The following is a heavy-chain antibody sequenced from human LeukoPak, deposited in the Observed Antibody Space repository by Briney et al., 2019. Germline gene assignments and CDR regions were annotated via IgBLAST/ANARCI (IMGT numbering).Heavy chain of an antibody. Sequence: GGSLRLSCAASGFTFSSYWMHWVRQAPGKGLVWVSRINSDGSSTSYADSVKGRFTISRDNAKNTLYLQMNSLRAEDTAVYYCARDQYDFWSGPAFDYWGQGTLVTVSP. D-gene: IGHD3-3*01. J-gene: IGHJ4*02. CDR3: ARDQYDFWSGPAFDY. V-gene: IGHV3-74*01. CDR1: GFTFSSYW. CDR2: INSDGSST.